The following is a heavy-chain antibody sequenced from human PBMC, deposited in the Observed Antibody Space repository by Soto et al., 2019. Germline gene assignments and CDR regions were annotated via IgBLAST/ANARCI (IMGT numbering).Heavy chain of an antibody. CDR2: IDPSDSYT. D-gene: IGHD6-6*01. Sequence: GESLKISCKGSGYSFTSYWITWVRQMPGKGLEWMGRIDPSDSYTNYSPSFQGHVTTSADTSISTAYLQWSSLKASDTAIYYCARQEYTSSFGVDVWGQGTTVTVSS. CDR3: ARQEYTSSFGVDV. V-gene: IGHV5-10-1*01. CDR1: GYSFTSYW. J-gene: IGHJ6*02.